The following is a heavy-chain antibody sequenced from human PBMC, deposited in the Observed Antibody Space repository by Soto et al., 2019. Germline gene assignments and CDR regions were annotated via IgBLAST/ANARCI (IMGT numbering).Heavy chain of an antibody. J-gene: IGHJ6*02. CDR2: IYTSGST. V-gene: IGHV4-4*07. CDR1: GGSISSYY. CDR3: AREMALLWFGELSNNYYYGMDV. Sequence: SETLSLTCTVSGGSISSYYWRWIRKPAGKGLEWIGRIYTSGSTNYNPSLKSRVTMSVDTSKNQFSLKLSSVTAADTAVYYCAREMALLWFGELSNNYYYGMDVWGQGTTVTVSS. D-gene: IGHD3-10*01.